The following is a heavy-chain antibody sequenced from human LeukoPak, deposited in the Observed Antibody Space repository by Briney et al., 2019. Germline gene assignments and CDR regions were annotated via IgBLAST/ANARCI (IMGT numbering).Heavy chain of an antibody. D-gene: IGHD4-17*01. CDR2: ISFDGTNK. Sequence: GGSLRLSCTASGVTLSNYAMHWVRRPPGRGLEWVAVISFDGTNKYYGDSVEGRFSVSRDNSENTLYLQMDSLRPDDTAIYYCATDYGDYEPIDYWGQGTLVTVSS. CDR1: GVTLSNYA. J-gene: IGHJ4*02. CDR3: ATDYGDYEPIDY. V-gene: IGHV3-30*04.